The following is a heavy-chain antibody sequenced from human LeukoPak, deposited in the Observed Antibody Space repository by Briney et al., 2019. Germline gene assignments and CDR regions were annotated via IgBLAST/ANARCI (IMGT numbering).Heavy chain of an antibody. CDR2: IDPSDSYT. J-gene: IGHJ4*02. V-gene: IGHV5-10-1*01. CDR1: GYSFTSYW. D-gene: IGHD2-2*01. Sequence: GESLKISCKGSGYSFTSYWISWVRQMPGKGLEWMGRIDPSDSYTNYSPSFQGHVTISADKSISTAYLQWSSLKASDTATYYCALGGYCSSTSCEGYWGQGTLVTVSS. CDR3: ALGGYCSSTSCEGY.